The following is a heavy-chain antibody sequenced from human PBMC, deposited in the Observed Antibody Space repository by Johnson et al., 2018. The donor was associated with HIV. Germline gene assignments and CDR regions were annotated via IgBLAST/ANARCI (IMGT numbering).Heavy chain of an antibody. V-gene: IGHV3-30*02. D-gene: IGHD2-2*01. J-gene: IGHJ3*02. CDR1: GFTFSSYG. Sequence: QVQLVESGGGVVQPGGSLRLSCAASGFTFSSYGMHWVRQAPGKGLEWVAFIRYDGSNKYYADSVKGRFTISRDNSKNTLYLQMNSLRAEDTAVYYCAKVVVVTAAIWAFDIWGQGTMVTVSS. CDR2: IRYDGSNK. CDR3: AKVVVVTAAIWAFDI.